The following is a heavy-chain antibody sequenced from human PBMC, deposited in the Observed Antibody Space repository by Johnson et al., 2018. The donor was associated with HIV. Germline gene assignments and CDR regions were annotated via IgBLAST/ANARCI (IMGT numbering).Heavy chain of an antibody. D-gene: IGHD6-13*01. V-gene: IGHV3-11*04. CDR3: AKYRQQLVRSAFDI. Sequence: SGFTFSDYYMSWIRQAPGKGLEWVSYISSSGSAIKYADYVKGRFTVSRDNSKNTLYLQMNSLRAEDTAVYYCAKYRQQLVRSAFDIWGQGTMVTVSS. J-gene: IGHJ3*02. CDR1: GFTFSDYY. CDR2: ISSSGSAI.